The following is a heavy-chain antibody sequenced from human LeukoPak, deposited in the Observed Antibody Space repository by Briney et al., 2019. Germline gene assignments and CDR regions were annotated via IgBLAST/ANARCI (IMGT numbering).Heavy chain of an antibody. V-gene: IGHV3-21*01. Sequence: GGSLRLSCAASGFTFSSYSMNWVRQAPGKGLEWVSSISSSSSYIYYADSVKGRFTISRDNVKNSLYLQMNSLRAEDTAVYYCARDYRGGYDAFDIWGQGTMVTVSS. CDR1: GFTFSSYS. CDR3: ARDYRGGYDAFDI. CDR2: ISSSSSYI. J-gene: IGHJ3*02. D-gene: IGHD3-3*01.